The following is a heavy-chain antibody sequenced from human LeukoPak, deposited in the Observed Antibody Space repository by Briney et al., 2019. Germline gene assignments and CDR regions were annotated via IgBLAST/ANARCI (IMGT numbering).Heavy chain of an antibody. CDR3: ARDRGNSSSYYYYMDV. CDR2: IYTSGST. Sequence: PSETLSLTCTVSGGSISSGSYYWSWIRQPAGKGLEWIGRIYTSGSTNYNPSLKSRVTISVDTSKNQFSLKLSSVTAADTAVYYCARDRGNSSSYYYYMDVWGKGTTVTVSS. CDR1: GGSISSGSYY. D-gene: IGHD6-13*01. J-gene: IGHJ6*03. V-gene: IGHV4-61*02.